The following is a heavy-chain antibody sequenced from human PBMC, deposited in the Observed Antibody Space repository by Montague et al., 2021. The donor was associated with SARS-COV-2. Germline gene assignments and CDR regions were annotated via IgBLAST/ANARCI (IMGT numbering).Heavy chain of an antibody. D-gene: IGHD3-10*01. Sequence: SETLSLTCAVYGESFSGYYWNWIRQPPGKGLEWIGEIDHSGSTNYNSSLKSRVTMSVDTSKNQFSLNLRSVTAADTAVYYCARGARQGYGFRLGSFDYWGQGTLVTVSS. J-gene: IGHJ4*02. CDR1: GESFSGYY. V-gene: IGHV4-34*01. CDR2: IDHSGST. CDR3: ARGARQGYGFRLGSFDY.